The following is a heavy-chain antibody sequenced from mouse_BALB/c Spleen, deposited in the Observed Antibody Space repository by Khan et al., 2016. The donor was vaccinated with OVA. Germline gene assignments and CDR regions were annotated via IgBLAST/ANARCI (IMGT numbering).Heavy chain of an antibody. CDR1: GFNIKDTY. J-gene: IGHJ1*01. Sequence: VQLQQSEAELVKPGASLKLSCTASGFNIKDTYLHWEKQRPKQGLEWIGRIAPANGNTEYDPKFQGKATITADTSSNTSYLQLNSLTSEDTAVYYCALPADAPGDVEVWGAGTTVTFAS. CDR3: ALPADAPGDVEV. CDR2: IAPANGNT. V-gene: IGHV14-3*02. D-gene: IGHD2-10*01.